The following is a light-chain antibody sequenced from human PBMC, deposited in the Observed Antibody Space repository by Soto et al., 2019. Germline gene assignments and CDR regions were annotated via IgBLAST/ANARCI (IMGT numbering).Light chain of an antibody. CDR1: QDISNY. CDR2: DAS. CDR3: LLDFSYFWA. J-gene: IGKJ1*01. Sequence: IQMTQSPSSLSASVGDRFTITCQASQDISNYLNWYQQKPGKAPKLLICDASTLQSGVPSRFSGSRSGTDFTLTISSLQPEDFATYYCLLDFSYFWAFGQGTKVDIK. V-gene: IGKV1-6*01.